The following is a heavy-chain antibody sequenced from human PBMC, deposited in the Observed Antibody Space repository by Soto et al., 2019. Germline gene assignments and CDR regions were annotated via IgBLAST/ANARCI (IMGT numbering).Heavy chain of an antibody. CDR1: GYTFTSYA. Sequence: EASVKVSCKASGYTFTSYAMHWVRQAPGQRLEWMGWINAGNGNTKYSQKFQGRVTMTRNTSISTAYMELSSLRSEDTAVYYCARGPRGLGFDYWGQGTLVTVSS. V-gene: IGHV1-3*01. CDR3: ARGPRGLGFDY. D-gene: IGHD3-9*01. CDR2: INAGNGNT. J-gene: IGHJ4*02.